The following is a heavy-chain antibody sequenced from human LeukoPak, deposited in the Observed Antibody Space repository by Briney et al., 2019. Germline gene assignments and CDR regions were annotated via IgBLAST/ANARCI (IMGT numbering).Heavy chain of an antibody. CDR1: GGSISSSSYY. V-gene: IGHV4-39*02. Sequence: SETLSLTCTVSGGSISSSSYYWGWIRQPPGKGVEWIGSIYYSGSTYYNTSLKSRVTISVDTSKNQFSLKLSSVTAADTAVYYCARDSYGDYAQNRLCDLWGRGTLVTVSS. D-gene: IGHD4-17*01. CDR3: ARDSYGDYAQNRLCDL. J-gene: IGHJ2*01. CDR2: IYYSGST.